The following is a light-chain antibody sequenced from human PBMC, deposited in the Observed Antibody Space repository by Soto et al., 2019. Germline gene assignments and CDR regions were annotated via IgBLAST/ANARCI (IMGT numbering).Light chain of an antibody. CDR3: MQSTQLPPT. CDR1: RSLLHITGETF. J-gene: IGKJ5*01. V-gene: IGKV2D-29*02. Sequence: DVVMTQSPLSLSVAPGQPASISCKSSRSLLHITGETFLFWYLQKPGQSPQLLIYEVSTRVSGVPDRFSGSGSGTDFTLETSRVETDDVGIYYCMQSTQLPPTFGQGTRLENK. CDR2: EVS.